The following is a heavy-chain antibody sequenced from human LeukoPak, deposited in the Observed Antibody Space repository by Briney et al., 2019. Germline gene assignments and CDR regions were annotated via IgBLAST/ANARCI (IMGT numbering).Heavy chain of an antibody. CDR2: IYSGGST. Sequence: SGGSLGLSCAASGLTVSSTYMSWVRQTPGKGLEWVSVIYSGGSTYYADSVKGRFTISRDNSKNTLYLQMNSLRAEDTAVYYCARDLLEWYFDYWGQGTLVTVSS. CDR3: ARDLLEWYFDY. D-gene: IGHD3-3*01. J-gene: IGHJ4*02. CDR1: GLTVSSTY. V-gene: IGHV3-66*01.